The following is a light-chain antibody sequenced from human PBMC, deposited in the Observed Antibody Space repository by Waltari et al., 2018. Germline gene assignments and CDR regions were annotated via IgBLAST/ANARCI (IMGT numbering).Light chain of an antibody. CDR1: SSNIGAVYA. V-gene: IGLV1-40*01. J-gene: IGLJ2*01. CDR2: GNS. Sequence: QSVLTQPPSVSGAPGQRVTISCTGSSSNIGAVYALHWYQQLPGTAPKLLIYGNSNRPSGVPDRFSGSKSGTSASLAITGLQAEDEADYYCQSYDSSLSGFVVFGGGTKLTVL. CDR3: QSYDSSLSGFVV.